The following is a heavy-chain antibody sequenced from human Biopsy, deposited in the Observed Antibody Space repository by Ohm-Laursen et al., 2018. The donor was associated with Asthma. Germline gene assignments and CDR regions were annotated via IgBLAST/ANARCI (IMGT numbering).Heavy chain of an antibody. Sequence: TQTLTLTGSFSGFSLTQTGVGVGWIRQAPGKALEWLAVIYWDDDKRYSPSLRGRLTITTDTSKRQVLLALTNVDPVDTATYFCAHTVSSRYDYWGQGTRVSVSS. J-gene: IGHJ4*01. CDR3: AHTVSSRYDY. V-gene: IGHV2-5*02. CDR1: GFSLTQTGVG. D-gene: IGHD6-6*01. CDR2: IYWDDDK.